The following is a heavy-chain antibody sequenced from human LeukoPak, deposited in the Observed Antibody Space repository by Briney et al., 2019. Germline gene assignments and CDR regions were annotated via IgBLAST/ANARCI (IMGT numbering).Heavy chain of an antibody. J-gene: IGHJ3*02. CDR2: IYYSGST. CDR3: ARALFPGGTFDI. V-gene: IGHV4-59*01. Sequence: SETLSLTCTVSGGSISSYYWSWLRQPPGKGLEWIGYIYYSGSTNYNPSLKSRVAISVDTSKNQFSLKLSSVTAADTAVYYCARALFPGGTFDIWGQGTMVTVSS. D-gene: IGHD2-15*01. CDR1: GGSISSYY.